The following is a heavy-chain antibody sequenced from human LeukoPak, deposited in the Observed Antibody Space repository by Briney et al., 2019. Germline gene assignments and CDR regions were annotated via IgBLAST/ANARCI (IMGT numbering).Heavy chain of an antibody. CDR1: GFTFSSYA. V-gene: IGHV3-23*01. CDR3: AKATYNWNEIPPRYYYYYGMDV. CDR2: ISGSGGGP. Sequence: GGSLRLSCAASGFTFSSYAVSWVRQAPGKGLEWVSGISGSGGGPQYAASVKGRFPIPRDNSKTTLYLQMNSLRAEDTAVYYCAKATYNWNEIPPRYYYYYGMDVWGQGTTVTVSS. D-gene: IGHD1-20*01. J-gene: IGHJ6*02.